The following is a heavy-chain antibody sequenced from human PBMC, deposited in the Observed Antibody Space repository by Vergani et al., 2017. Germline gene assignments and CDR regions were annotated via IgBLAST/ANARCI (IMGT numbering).Heavy chain of an antibody. Sequence: QVQLQESGPGLVKPSETLSLTCTVSGGSISSYYWSWIRQPPGKGLEWIGYIYYSGSTNYNPSLKSRVTISVDTSKNQFSLKLSSVTAADTAVYYCARDRSLYDGSGGNYGMDVWGQGTTVTVSS. V-gene: IGHV4-59*01. CDR3: ARDRSLYDGSGGNYGMDV. CDR1: GGSISSYY. J-gene: IGHJ6*02. CDR2: IYYSGST. D-gene: IGHD3-10*01.